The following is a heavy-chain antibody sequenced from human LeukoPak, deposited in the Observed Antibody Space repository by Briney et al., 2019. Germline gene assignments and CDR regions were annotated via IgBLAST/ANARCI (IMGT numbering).Heavy chain of an antibody. Sequence: GGSLRLSCAASGFTFSTYWMHWVRQAPGKGLVWVSRINSDGSSTNYAHSVNGPFTISPDNAKNTLYLQMNSLRGEDTAVYYCGRAYSGHDGPVHWGQGTLVTVSS. CDR3: GRAYSGHDGPVH. CDR1: GFTFSTYW. J-gene: IGHJ4*02. V-gene: IGHV3-74*01. D-gene: IGHD5-12*01. CDR2: INSDGSST.